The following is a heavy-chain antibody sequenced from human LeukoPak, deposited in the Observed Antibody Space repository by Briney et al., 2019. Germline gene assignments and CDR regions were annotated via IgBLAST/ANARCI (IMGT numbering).Heavy chain of an antibody. CDR2: ISDSGGRT. V-gene: IGHV3-23*01. CDR1: GFTFSSYG. Sequence: GGSLRLSCAASGFTFSSYGMSWVRQAPGKGLEWVSAISDSGGRTFYADSVKGRFTISRDNAKNSLYLQMNSLRAEDTAVYYCARDGGYSSSFSLDYWGQGTLVTVSS. D-gene: IGHD6-13*01. J-gene: IGHJ4*02. CDR3: ARDGGYSSSFSLDY.